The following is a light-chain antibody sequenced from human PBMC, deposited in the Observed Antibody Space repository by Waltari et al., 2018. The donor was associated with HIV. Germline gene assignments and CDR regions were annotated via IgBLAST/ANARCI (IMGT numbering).Light chain of an antibody. CDR2: GAS. J-gene: IGKJ1*01. V-gene: IGKV3-15*01. Sequence: MTQSPATLSVSPGQTVTVFWGASEDIGDKLAWYQQKRGRAPRLLVSGASSRATGVPARFSGRGSGTDFNRTIAGLQSNDSAIYFCQQYSTWPRTFGQGTLV. CDR1: EDIGDK. CDR3: QQYSTWPRT.